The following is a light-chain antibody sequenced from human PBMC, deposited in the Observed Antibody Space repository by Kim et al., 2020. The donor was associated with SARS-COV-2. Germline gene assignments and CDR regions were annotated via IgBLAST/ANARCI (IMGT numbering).Light chain of an antibody. CDR3: QSYDSSNQV. J-gene: IGLJ3*02. Sequence: GKTVTISCTRSSGSIASSYVQWYQQRPGSSPTTVIYEDNQRPSGVPDRFSGSIDSSSNSAFFIISGLKTEDEADYYCQSYDSSNQVFGGGTQLTVL. CDR2: EDN. V-gene: IGLV6-57*01. CDR1: SGSIASSY.